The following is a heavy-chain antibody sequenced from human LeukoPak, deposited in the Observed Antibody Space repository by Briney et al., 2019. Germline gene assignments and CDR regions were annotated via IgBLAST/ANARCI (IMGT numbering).Heavy chain of an antibody. CDR3: ARAGRGSTYYYYMDV. J-gene: IGHJ6*03. V-gene: IGHV4-34*01. CDR1: GGSFSGYY. Sequence: SETLSLTCAVYGGSFSGYYWSWIRQPPGKGLEWIGEINHSGSTNYNPSLKSRVTISVDTSKNQFSLKLSSVTAADTAVYYCARAGRGSTYYYYMDVWGKGTTVTVSS. D-gene: IGHD1-26*01. CDR2: INHSGST.